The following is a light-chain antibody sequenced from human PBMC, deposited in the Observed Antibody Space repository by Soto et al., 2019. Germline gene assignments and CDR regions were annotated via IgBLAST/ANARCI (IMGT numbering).Light chain of an antibody. CDR3: QQFNSLPLT. J-gene: IGKJ4*01. Sequence: IKVTQSPSSLSASVGDRVTITCWASQYISSHLAWYQQKPGKAPKVLIYSASTLESGVPSRFSGSGSGTDFTLTISSLQPEDFATYYCQQFNSLPLTFGGGTRVEIK. CDR1: QYISSH. V-gene: IGKV1-9*01. CDR2: SAS.